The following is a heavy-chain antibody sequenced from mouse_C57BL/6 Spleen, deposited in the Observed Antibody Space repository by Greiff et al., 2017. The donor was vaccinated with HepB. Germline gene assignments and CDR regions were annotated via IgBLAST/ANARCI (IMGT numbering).Heavy chain of an antibody. CDR1: GYAFSSYW. V-gene: IGHV1-80*01. CDR3: ARVYGSSSRYWYVDV. J-gene: IGHJ1*03. Sequence: VQLQQSGAELVKPGASVKISCKASGYAFSSYWMNWVKQRPGKGLEWFGQIYHGDGDTNYNGKFKGKATLTPAKSSSTAYMQISSLTSEASAVYFCARVYGSSSRYWYVDVCGTVTTVTVSS. D-gene: IGHD1-1*01. CDR2: IYHGDGDT.